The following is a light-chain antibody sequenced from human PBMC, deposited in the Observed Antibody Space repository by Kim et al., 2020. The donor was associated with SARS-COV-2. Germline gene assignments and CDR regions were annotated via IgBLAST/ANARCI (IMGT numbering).Light chain of an antibody. CDR3: GTWHNSLSVWV. CDR2: DNN. J-gene: IGLJ3*02. Sequence: QSVLTQPPSVSAAPGQKVTISCSESSSNIGNNYISWYQQLPGTAPKLLIYDNNKRPSGIPDRFSGSKSGTSATLGITGLQTGDEADYYCGTWHNSLSVWVFGGGTQLTVL. V-gene: IGLV1-51*01. CDR1: SSNIGNNY.